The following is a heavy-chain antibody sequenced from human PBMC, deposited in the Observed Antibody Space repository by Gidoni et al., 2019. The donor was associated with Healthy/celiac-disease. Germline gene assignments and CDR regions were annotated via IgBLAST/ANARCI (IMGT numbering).Heavy chain of an antibody. CDR1: GYTFTYRY. V-gene: IGHV1-45*02. D-gene: IGHD2-15*01. J-gene: IGHJ3*02. CDR3: AASGSYGGKASGAFDI. CDR2: ITPFNGNT. Sequence: QMQLVQSGAEVKKTGSSVKVSCKASGYTFTYRYLHWVRQAPGQALEWMGWITPFNGNTNYAQKFQDRVTITRDRSMSTAYMELSSLRSEDTAMYYCAASGSYGGKASGAFDIWGQGTMVTVSS.